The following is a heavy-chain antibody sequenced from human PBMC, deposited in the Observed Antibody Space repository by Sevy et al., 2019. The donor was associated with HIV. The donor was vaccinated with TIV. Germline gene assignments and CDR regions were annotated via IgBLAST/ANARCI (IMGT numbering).Heavy chain of an antibody. CDR3: AKNRPPGGSYFSRHGMDV. D-gene: IGHD1-26*01. CDR2: ISYDGNYR. J-gene: IGHJ6*02. CDR1: GFTFSTYD. V-gene: IGHV3-30*18. Sequence: GGSLRLSCTASGFTFSTYDIHWVRQAPGKGLEWVAIISYDGNYRYYSDSVRGRFSMSRDNSKNTAYWQMSGLSVEDTAVYYCAKNRPPGGSYFSRHGMDVWGRGTTVTVSS.